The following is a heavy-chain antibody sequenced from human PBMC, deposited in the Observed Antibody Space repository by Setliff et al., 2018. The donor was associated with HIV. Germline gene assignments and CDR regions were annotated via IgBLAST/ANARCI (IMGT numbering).Heavy chain of an antibody. D-gene: IGHD3-10*01. V-gene: IGHV3-48*03. CDR2: ISSSGSPI. J-gene: IGHJ5*02. CDR3: ARASGYYGDSWFDP. Sequence: GGSLRLSCAASGFIFSSYEMNWVRQAPGKGLEWVSYISSSGSPIHYADSVRGRFTISRDNAKKSLYLQMNSLRAEDTAVYYCARASGYYGDSWFDPWGQGTLVTVSS. CDR1: GFIFSSYE.